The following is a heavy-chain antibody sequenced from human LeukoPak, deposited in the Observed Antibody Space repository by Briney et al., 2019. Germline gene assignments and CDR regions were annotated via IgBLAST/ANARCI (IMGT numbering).Heavy chain of an antibody. CDR3: ASRAHGDYTGPSDY. J-gene: IGHJ4*02. CDR1: GGSFSGYY. D-gene: IGHD4-17*01. Sequence: PSETLSLTCAVYGGSFSGYYWSWIRQPPGKGLEWIGEINHSGSTNYNPSLESRVTISVDTSKNQFSLKLSSVTAADTAVYYCASRAHGDYTGPSDYWGQGTLVTVSS. V-gene: IGHV4-34*01. CDR2: INHSGST.